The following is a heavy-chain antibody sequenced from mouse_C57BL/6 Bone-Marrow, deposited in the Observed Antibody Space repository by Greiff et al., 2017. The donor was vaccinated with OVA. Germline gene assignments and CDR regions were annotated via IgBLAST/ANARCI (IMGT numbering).Heavy chain of an antibody. Sequence: QVQLRQPGAELVKPGASVKVFCKASGYTFTSYWMHWVKQRPGQGLEWIGRIHPSDSDTNYNQKFKGKATLTVDKSSSTAYMQLSSLTSEDSAVYYCAIGLSWFAYWGQGTLVTVSA. CDR2: IHPSDSDT. J-gene: IGHJ3*01. CDR1: GYTFTSYW. CDR3: AIGLSWFAY. V-gene: IGHV1-74*01.